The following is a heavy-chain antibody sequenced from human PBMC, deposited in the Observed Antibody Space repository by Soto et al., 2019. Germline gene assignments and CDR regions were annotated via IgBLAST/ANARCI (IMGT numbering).Heavy chain of an antibody. CDR2: IIPIFGTA. Sequence: QVQLVQSGAEVKKPGSSVKVSCKASGGTFSSYAISWVRQAPGQGLEWMGGIIPIFGTANYAQKFQGRVTIAADASTSTASMELSSLRSEDTAVYYCARAYTYYYDSSGYSLGFDPWGQGTLVTVSS. CDR3: ARAYTYYYDSSGYSLGFDP. D-gene: IGHD3-22*01. V-gene: IGHV1-69*01. CDR1: GGTFSSYA. J-gene: IGHJ5*02.